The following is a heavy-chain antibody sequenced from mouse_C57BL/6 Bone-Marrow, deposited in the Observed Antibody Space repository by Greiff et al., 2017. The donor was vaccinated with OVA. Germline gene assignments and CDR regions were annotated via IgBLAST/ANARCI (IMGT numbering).Heavy chain of an antibody. D-gene: IGHD1-1*01. CDR3: ARHDYGSSPYALDY. CDR1: GFSLTSYG. Sequence: VKLVESGPGLVAPSQSLSITCTVSGFSLTSYGVHWVRQPPGKGLEWLVVIWSDGSTTYNSALKSRLSISKDNSKSQVFLKMNSLQTDDTAMYDCARHDYGSSPYALDYWGQGTTLTVSS. CDR2: IWSDGST. V-gene: IGHV2-6-1*01. J-gene: IGHJ2*01.